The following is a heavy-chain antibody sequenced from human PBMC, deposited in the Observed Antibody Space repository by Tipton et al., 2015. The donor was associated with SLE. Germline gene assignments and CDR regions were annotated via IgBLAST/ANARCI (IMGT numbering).Heavy chain of an antibody. CDR1: GYSFTSYW. D-gene: IGHD7-27*01. CDR3: ASSAIQLGIAYYLDY. V-gene: IGHV5-10-1*01. CDR2: IDPSDSYT. Sequence: VQLVQSGAEVKKPGESLRISCKGSGYSFTSYWISWVRQMPGKGLEWMGRIDPSDSYTNYSPSFQGHVTISADKSISTAYLQWSSLKASDTAMYYCASSAIQLGIAYYLDYWGQGTLVTVSS. J-gene: IGHJ4*02.